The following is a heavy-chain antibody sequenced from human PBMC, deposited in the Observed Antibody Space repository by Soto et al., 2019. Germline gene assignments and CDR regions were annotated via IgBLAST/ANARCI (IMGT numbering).Heavy chain of an antibody. Sequence: EVQLLESGEGLVQPGGSLRLSCAASGFTFSSYAMSWVRQAPGKGLEWVSLISGSGTNTYYAESVKGRFTISRDNSQNTLYLQMNSLKTEDTAVYYCARGATARTNYYYGLDAWGQGTTVTVSS. CDR3: ARGATARTNYYYGLDA. D-gene: IGHD1-1*01. CDR2: ISGSGTNT. V-gene: IGHV3-23*01. CDR1: GFTFSSYA. J-gene: IGHJ6*02.